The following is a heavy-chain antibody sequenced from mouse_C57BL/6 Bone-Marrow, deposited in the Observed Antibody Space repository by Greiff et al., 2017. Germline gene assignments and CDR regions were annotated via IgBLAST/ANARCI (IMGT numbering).Heavy chain of an antibody. CDR1: GYTFTSYW. CDR2: IYPTSGRT. J-gene: IGHJ2*01. CDR3: ARSGPLGRSFDY. V-gene: IGHV1-55*01. Sequence: QVQLQQPGAELVKPGASVKMSCKASGYTFTSYWITWVKQWPGQGLEWIGDIYPTSGRTNYNEKFKSKAILTVDTSSNTAYMQLSSLTSEDSAVFYWARSGPLGRSFDYWGQGTTLTVSS. D-gene: IGHD4-1*01.